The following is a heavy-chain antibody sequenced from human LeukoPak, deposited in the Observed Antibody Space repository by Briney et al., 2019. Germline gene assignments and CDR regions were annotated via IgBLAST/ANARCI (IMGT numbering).Heavy chain of an antibody. CDR1: GFTFSSYA. CDR3: AKDRSRLLWFGDNWFDP. Sequence: PGGSLRLSCAASGFTFSSYAMSWVRQAPGKGLEWVSAISGSGGSTYYADSVKGRFTISRDNSKNTLYLQMNSLRAEDTAVYYCAKDRSRLLWFGDNWFDPWGQGTLVTVSS. V-gene: IGHV3-23*01. D-gene: IGHD3-10*01. CDR2: ISGSGGST. J-gene: IGHJ5*02.